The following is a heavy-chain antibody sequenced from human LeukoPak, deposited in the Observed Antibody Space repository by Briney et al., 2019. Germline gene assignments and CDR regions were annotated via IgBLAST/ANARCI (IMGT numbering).Heavy chain of an antibody. CDR2: IHHSGST. CDR1: GVSIVSNYW. Sequence: PPETLSPTCAVSGVSIVSNYWWNWVRQSPGKGLEWIGQIHHSGSTIYNPSLKSRVTISVDKSRSQLSLKVDSVTAADSAVYYCARDCSGDGCYSRTLAIWGQGTMVIVSS. V-gene: IGHV4-4*03. J-gene: IGHJ3*02. D-gene: IGHD2-15*01. CDR3: ARDCSGDGCYSRTLAI.